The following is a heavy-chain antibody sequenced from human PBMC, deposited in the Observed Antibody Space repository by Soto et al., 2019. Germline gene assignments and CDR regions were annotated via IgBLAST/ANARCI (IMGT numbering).Heavy chain of an antibody. D-gene: IGHD3-9*01. CDR3: ARGDALRYLSY. V-gene: IGHV4-34*01. CDR1: GGSFSGYY. J-gene: IGHJ4*02. CDR2: INHSGST. Sequence: QVQLQQWGAGLLKPSETLSLTCAVYGGSFSGYYWSWIRQPPGKGLEWIGEINHSGSTNYNPSLKSRVTISVDTSKNQFSLKLSSVTAADTAVYYCARGDALRYLSYWGQGTLVTVSS.